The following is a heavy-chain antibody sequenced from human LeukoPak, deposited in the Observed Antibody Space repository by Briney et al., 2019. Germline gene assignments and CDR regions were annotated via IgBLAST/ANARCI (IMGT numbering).Heavy chain of an antibody. CDR1: GGSVSSGSNY. Sequence: SETLSLTCTVSGGSVSSGSNYWSWIRQPPGKGLEWIGYIYYSGSTKDNPSLERRVTISVDTSKNQFSLKLSSVTAADTAVYYCARGVARGNSLDYWGQGNLVTVSS. CDR2: IYYSGST. J-gene: IGHJ4*02. V-gene: IGHV4-61*01. D-gene: IGHD4-23*01. CDR3: ARGVARGNSLDY.